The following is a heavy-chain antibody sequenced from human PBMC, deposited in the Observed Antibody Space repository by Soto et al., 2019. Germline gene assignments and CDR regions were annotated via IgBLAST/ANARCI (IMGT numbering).Heavy chain of an antibody. J-gene: IGHJ6*03. CDR1: GFTFSSYS. V-gene: IGHV3-48*01. Sequence: GGSLRLSCAASGFTFSSYSMNWVRQAPGKGLEWVSYISSSSSTIYYADSVKGRFTISRDNAKNSLYLQMNSLRAEDTAVYYCARDGQALVATNQSYYYYYMDVWGKGTTVTVSS. CDR3: ARDGQALVATNQSYYYYYMDV. CDR2: ISSSSSTI. D-gene: IGHD5-12*01.